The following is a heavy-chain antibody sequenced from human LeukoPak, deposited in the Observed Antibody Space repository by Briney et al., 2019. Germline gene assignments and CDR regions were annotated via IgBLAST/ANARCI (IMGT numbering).Heavy chain of an antibody. J-gene: IGHJ4*02. D-gene: IGHD2-2*02. V-gene: IGHV3-23*01. Sequence: GESLRLSCGASGFTFKKFAMTWVRQAPGKGLEWVSTISASGGGAYYADSVKGRFTISRDNYKDTLSLQMNTLRAEDTAVYYCAKDVRRAEYYSATTCYTSSFDSWGQGTLVTVSS. CDR1: GFTFKKFA. CDR3: AKDVRRAEYYSATTCYTSSFDS. CDR2: ISASGGGA.